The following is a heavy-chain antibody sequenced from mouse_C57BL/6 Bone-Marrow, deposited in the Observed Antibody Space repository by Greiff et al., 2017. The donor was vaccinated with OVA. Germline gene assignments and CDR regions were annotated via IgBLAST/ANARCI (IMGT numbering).Heavy chain of an antibody. CDR3: ERRGGVFAY. CDR2: ISSGGSYT. CDR1: GFTFSSYG. D-gene: IGHD1-1*02. Sequence: EVQLVESGGDLVKPGGSLKLSCAASGFTFSSYGMSWVRQTPDKRLEWVATISSGGSYTYYPDSLKGRFTISSDNANNTLYLQMSSLKSEDEAMYYCERRGGVFAYWGRGTLVTVSA. J-gene: IGHJ3*01. V-gene: IGHV5-6*01.